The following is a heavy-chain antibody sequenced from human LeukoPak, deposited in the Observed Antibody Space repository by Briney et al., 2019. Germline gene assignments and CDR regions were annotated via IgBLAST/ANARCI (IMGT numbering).Heavy chain of an antibody. D-gene: IGHD3-22*01. CDR2: ISIGNTYI. CDR1: GLTFSRCS. CDR3: AGSDTIGYLPREWDYWYFDR. Sequence: GGSLRLSCAASGLTFSRCSMNWVRQAPGKGLEWVSSISIGNTYIYYADSVKGRFTISRDNAKNSLYLQLNSLRAEDTAVYYCAGSDTIGYLPREWDYWYFDRWGRGTLVTVSS. V-gene: IGHV3-21*03. J-gene: IGHJ2*01.